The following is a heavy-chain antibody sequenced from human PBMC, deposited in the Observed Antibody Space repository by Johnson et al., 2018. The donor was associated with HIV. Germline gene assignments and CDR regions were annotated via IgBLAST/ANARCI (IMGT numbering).Heavy chain of an antibody. Sequence: VQLVESGGGVVRPGGSLRLSCAASGFTFNDHGMSWVRQAPGKGLEWVSGINWNGGSTGYADSVKGRFTISRDSSKNTLYLQLNSLRAEDTAGYYCARQPWDGSDIWGQGTTVTVSS. V-gene: IGHV3-20*04. CDR2: INWNGGST. D-gene: IGHD1-26*01. CDR3: ARQPWDGSDI. CDR1: GFTFNDHG. J-gene: IGHJ3*02.